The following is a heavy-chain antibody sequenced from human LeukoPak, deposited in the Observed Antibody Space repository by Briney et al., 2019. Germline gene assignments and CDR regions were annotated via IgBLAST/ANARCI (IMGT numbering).Heavy chain of an antibody. D-gene: IGHD3-10*01. J-gene: IGHJ5*02. CDR1: GCSISSSY. CDR3: ARVVIMVQGNKWFDP. Sequence: SESLSLTCSVSGCSISSSYRSWIRQPAGKGLEWVCLLYTSGSSNYNPSLKSRVSISADTSNNHFFFLLSTVTTADTTVFYCARVVIMVQGNKWFDPWGQGTLVTVSS. V-gene: IGHV4-4*07. CDR2: LYTSGSS.